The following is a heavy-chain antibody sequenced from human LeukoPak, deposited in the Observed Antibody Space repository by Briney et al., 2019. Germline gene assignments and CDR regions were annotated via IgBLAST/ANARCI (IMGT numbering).Heavy chain of an antibody. D-gene: IGHD3-10*01. V-gene: IGHV3-30*02. J-gene: IGHJ4*02. CDR1: GFSVSTAD. CDR3: AKDLFGSGSYEY. Sequence: GGSLRLSCAASGFSVSTADMHWVLQAPGKGLEWVAFLRYGGNDKYYAGSVKGRFTISRDNSNNTLFLQMNSLSAEDTAVYYCAKDLFGSGSYEYWGQGTLVTVSS. CDR2: LRYGGNDK.